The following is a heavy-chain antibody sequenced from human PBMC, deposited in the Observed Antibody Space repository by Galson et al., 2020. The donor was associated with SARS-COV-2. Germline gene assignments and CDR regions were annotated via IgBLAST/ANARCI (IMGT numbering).Heavy chain of an antibody. D-gene: IGHD2-21*01. J-gene: IGHJ6*02. Sequence: GGSLRLSCAASGFTFSTYAMYWVRQAPGKGLEWAAVIWYDGRNKYYADSVKGRFTISRDNSKNTLYLQMNSLRAEDTAVYYCARDLGLFWGYYGMDVWGQGTAVVVSS. CDR3: ARDLGLFWGYYGMDV. CDR2: IWYDGRNK. V-gene: IGHV3-33*01. CDR1: GFTFSTYA.